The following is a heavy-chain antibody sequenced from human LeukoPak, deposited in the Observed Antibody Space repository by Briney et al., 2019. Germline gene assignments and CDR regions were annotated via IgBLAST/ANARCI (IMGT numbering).Heavy chain of an antibody. CDR2: IYYSGST. V-gene: IGHV4-59*12. Sequence: ASETLSLTCTVSGGSISSYYWSWIRQPPGKGLEWIGYIYYSGSTNYNPSLKSRVIISVDTSKNQFSLKLSSVTAADTAVYFCARTYYYYMDVWGKGTTITVS. CDR3: ARTYYYYMDV. CDR1: GGSISSYY. J-gene: IGHJ6*03.